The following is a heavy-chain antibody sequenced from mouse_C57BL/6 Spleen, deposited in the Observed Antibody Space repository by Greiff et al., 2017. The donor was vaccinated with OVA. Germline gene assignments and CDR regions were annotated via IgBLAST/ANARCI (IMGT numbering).Heavy chain of an antibody. Sequence: VQLQQSGAELVGPGASVTLSCKASGYTFTDYEMHWVKQTPVHGLEWIGAIDPETGGTAYNQKFKGKAILTADKSSSTAYMELRSLTSEDSAVYYCTRDGYYGSSYGYWGQGTTLTVSS. V-gene: IGHV1-15*01. CDR1: GYTFTDYE. CDR2: IDPETGGT. J-gene: IGHJ2*01. D-gene: IGHD1-1*01. CDR3: TRDGYYGSSYGY.